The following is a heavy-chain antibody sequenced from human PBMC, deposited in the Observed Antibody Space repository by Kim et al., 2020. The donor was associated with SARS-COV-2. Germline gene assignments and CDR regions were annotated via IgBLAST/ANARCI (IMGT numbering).Heavy chain of an antibody. V-gene: IGHV7-4-1*02. CDR3: ARDLDYYDFWSGYVGEYYGMDV. J-gene: IGHJ6*02. D-gene: IGHD3-3*01. CDR1: GYTFTSYA. Sequence: ASVKVSCKASGYTFTSYAMNWVRQAPGQGLEWMGWINTNTGNPTYAQGFTGRFVFSLDTSVSTAYLQISSLKAEDTAVYYCARDLDYYDFWSGYVGEYYGMDVWGQGTTVTVSS. CDR2: INTNTGNP.